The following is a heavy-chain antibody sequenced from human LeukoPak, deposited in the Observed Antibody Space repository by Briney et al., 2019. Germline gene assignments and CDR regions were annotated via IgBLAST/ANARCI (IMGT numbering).Heavy chain of an antibody. Sequence: GGSLRLSCAASGFTFNNYFMCWVRQAPGKGLEWLAVIWCDGSNKYYADSVKGRFTISRDNSKNMVYLQMDSLRAEDTAVYYCAREGSSGQRGGFDYWGQGTLVTVSS. CDR2: IWCDGSNK. CDR1: GFTFNNYF. V-gene: IGHV3-33*01. D-gene: IGHD6-19*01. CDR3: AREGSSGQRGGFDY. J-gene: IGHJ4*02.